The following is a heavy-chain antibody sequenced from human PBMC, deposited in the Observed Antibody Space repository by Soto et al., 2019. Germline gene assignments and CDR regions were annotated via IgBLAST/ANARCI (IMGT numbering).Heavy chain of an antibody. CDR3: ARDGYCSGGSCYSVPVFDY. Sequence: GGSLRLSCAASGFTFSDYYMSWIRQAPGKGLEWVSYISSSGSNIYYADSVKGRFTISRDNSKNSLYLQMNSLRAEDTAVYYCARDGYCSGGSCYSVPVFDYWGQGTLVTVSS. CDR1: GFTFSDYY. D-gene: IGHD2-15*01. J-gene: IGHJ4*02. CDR2: ISSSGSNI. V-gene: IGHV3-11*04.